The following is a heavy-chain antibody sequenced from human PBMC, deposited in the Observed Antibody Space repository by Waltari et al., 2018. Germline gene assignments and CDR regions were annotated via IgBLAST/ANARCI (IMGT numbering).Heavy chain of an antibody. CDR3: ARVIVVPAAMNLLRYYYGMDV. J-gene: IGHJ6*02. CDR2: IKQDGSEK. CDR1: GFTFSSYW. D-gene: IGHD2-2*01. V-gene: IGHV3-7*01. Sequence: EVQLVESGGGLVQPGGSLRLSCAASGFTFSSYWMSWVRQAPGKGLEWVANIKQDGSEKYYVDSVKGRFTISRDNAKNSLYLQMNSLRAEDTAVYYCARVIVVPAAMNLLRYYYGMDVWGQGTTVTVSS.